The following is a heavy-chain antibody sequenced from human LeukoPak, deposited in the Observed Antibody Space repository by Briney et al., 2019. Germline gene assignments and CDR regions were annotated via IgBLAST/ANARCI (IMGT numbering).Heavy chain of an antibody. J-gene: IGHJ5*02. CDR1: GGSISTSNYY. CDR2: IYTSGST. V-gene: IGHV4-61*02. Sequence: SETLSLTCTVSGGSISTSNYYWSWIRQPAGKGLEWIGRIYTSGSTNYNPSLKSRVTISVDTSKNQFSLKLSSVTAADTAVYYCARDGNYYGSGSHGNWFDPWGQGTLVTVSS. D-gene: IGHD3-10*01. CDR3: ARDGNYYGSGSHGNWFDP.